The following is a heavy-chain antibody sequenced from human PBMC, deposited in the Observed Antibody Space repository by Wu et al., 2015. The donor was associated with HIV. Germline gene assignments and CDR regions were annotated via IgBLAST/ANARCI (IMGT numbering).Heavy chain of an antibody. D-gene: IGHD3/OR15-3a*01. Sequence: QVQLLQSGAEVKKPGSSVKVACQASGGTFSSMFSSYAITWVRQAPGQGLEWMGRIIPVFGSANYAQKFQDRLTITADASTNTVYMELSSLRFEDTAVYYCARRAADFNSNWFDSWAREPWSPSPQ. V-gene: IGHV1-69*13. CDR2: IIPVFGSA. CDR1: GGTFSSMFSSYA. J-gene: IGHJ5*01. CDR3: ARRAADFNSNWFDS.